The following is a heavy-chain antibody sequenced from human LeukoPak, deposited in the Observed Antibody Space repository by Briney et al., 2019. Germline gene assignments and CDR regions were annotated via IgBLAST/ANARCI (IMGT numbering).Heavy chain of an antibody. CDR2: IIPIFGTA. D-gene: IGHD2-2*01. CDR3: ARDPTCTSTTCWNWFDP. CDR1: GGTFSSYA. Sequence: SVKVSCKASGGTFSSYAISWVRQAPGQGLEWMGGIIPIFGTANYAQKFQGRVTITRNTSISTAYMELSSLRSEDTAVYYCARDPTCTSTTCWNWFDPWGQGTLVTVSS. J-gene: IGHJ5*02. V-gene: IGHV1-69*05.